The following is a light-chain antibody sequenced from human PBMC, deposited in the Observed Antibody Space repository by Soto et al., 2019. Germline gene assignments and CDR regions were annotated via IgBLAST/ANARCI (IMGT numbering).Light chain of an antibody. CDR2: AAS. J-gene: IGKJ5*01. V-gene: IGKV1-9*01. Sequence: DIQLTQAPSFLSASAGDRFTITCRASQVISSYLAWYQQKPGRAPKLLIYAASTLQSGVPSRSSGSGSGTEFTLTITSLQPEDFATYYCQQLNSFPITFGQGTRLEIK. CDR1: QVISSY. CDR3: QQLNSFPIT.